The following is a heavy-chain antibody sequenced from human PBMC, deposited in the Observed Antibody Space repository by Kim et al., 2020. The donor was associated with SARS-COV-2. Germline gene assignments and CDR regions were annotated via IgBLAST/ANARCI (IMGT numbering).Heavy chain of an antibody. J-gene: IGHJ5*02. CDR3: ARGSPMVRGINWFDP. D-gene: IGHD3-10*01. CDR1: GGSISSYY. V-gene: IGHV4-59*01. Sequence: SETLSLTCTVSGGSISSYYWSWIRQPPGKGLEWIGYIYYSGSTNYNPSLKSRVTISVDTSKNQFSLKLSSVTAADTAVYYCARGSPMVRGINWFDPLGQGTLVTVSS. CDR2: IYYSGST.